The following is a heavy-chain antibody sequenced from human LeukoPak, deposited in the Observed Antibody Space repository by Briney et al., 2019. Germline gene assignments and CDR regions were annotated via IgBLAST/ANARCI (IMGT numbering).Heavy chain of an antibody. CDR2: ISYDGSNK. V-gene: IGHV3-30*04. J-gene: IGHJ4*02. CDR1: GFTFSSYA. Sequence: GALRLSCAASGFTFSSYAMHWVRQAPGKGLEWVAVISYDGSNKYYADSVKGRFTISRDNSKNTLYLQMNSLRAEDTAVYYCARESAAGISVYFDYWDQGTLVTVSS. CDR3: ARESAAGISVYFDY. D-gene: IGHD6-13*01.